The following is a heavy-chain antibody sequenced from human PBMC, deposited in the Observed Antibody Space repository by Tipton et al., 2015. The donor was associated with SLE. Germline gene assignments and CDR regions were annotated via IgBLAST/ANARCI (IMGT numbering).Heavy chain of an antibody. Sequence: LRLSCAVYGGSFSGYYWSWIRQPPGKGLEWIGEINHSGSTNYNPSLKSRVTISVDTSKNQFSLKLSSVTAADTAVYYCASYGEVWYFDLWGRGTLVTASS. D-gene: IGHD4/OR15-4a*01. CDR3: ASYGEVWYFDL. CDR1: GGSFSGYY. V-gene: IGHV4-34*01. CDR2: INHSGST. J-gene: IGHJ2*01.